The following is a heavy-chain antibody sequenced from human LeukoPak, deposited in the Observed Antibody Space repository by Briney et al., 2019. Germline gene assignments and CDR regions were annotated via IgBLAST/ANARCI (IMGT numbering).Heavy chain of an antibody. V-gene: IGHV3-64*01. CDR1: GFTFSSYA. D-gene: IGHD2-2*01. CDR3: ARGEVRSAFDI. Sequence: PGGSLRLSCAASGFTFSSYAMHWVRQAPGKGLEYVSAISSSGGSTYYANSVKGRFTISRDNSKNTLYLQMGSLRAEDMAVYYCARGEVRSAFDIWGQGTMVTVSS. J-gene: IGHJ3*02. CDR2: ISSSGGST.